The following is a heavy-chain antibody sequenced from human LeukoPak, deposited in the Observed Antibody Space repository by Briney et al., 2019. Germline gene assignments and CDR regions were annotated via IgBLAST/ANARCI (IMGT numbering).Heavy chain of an antibody. D-gene: IGHD3-10*01. CDR1: GYSFTSYW. CDR3: ARRGSGSYYYYYYGMDV. J-gene: IGHJ6*02. Sequence: GESLQISCKGSGYSFTSYWIGWVRQMPGKGLEWMGIIYPGDSDTRYSPSFQGQVTISADKSISTAYLQWSSLKASDTAMYYCARRGSGSYYYYYYGMDVWGQGTTVTVSS. V-gene: IGHV5-51*01. CDR2: IYPGDSDT.